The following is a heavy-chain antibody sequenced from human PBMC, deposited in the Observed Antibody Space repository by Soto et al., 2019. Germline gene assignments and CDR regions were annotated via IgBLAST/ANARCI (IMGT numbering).Heavy chain of an antibody. J-gene: IGHJ3*02. CDR2: INPNSGGT. CDR1: GYTYTGYY. D-gene: IGHD6-13*01. V-gene: IGHV1-2*04. CDR3: ARGTMAAAGIFDAFDI. Sequence: ASVKVSCKASGYTYTGYYMHWVRQAPGQGLEWMGWINPNSGGTNYAQKFQAWVTMTRDTSISTAYMELSRLSSDDTAVYFRARGTMAAAGIFDAFDIWGQGTMVTVSS.